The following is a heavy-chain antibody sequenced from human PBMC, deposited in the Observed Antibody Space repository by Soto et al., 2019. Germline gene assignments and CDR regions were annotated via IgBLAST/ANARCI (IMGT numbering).Heavy chain of an antibody. V-gene: IGHV4-59*01. CDR1: GGSISSYY. D-gene: IGHD1-1*01. Sequence: PSETLSLTCTVSGGSISSYYWSWIRQPPGKGLEWIGYIYYSGSTNYNPSLKSRVTVTRDTSTSTAYIELRSLRSDDTAVYYCARGRYGDYWGQGALVTVS. CDR2: IYYSGST. CDR3: ARGRYGDY. J-gene: IGHJ4*02.